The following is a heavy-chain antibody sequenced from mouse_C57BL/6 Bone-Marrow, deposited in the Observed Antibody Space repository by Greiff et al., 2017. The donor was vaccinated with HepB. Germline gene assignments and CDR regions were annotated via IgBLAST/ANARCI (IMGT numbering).Heavy chain of an antibody. D-gene: IGHD1-1*01. J-gene: IGHJ2*01. CDR3: ARIAYYYGSSYFDY. Sequence: QVTLKESGPGILQPSQTLSLTCSFSGFSLSTFGMGVGWIRQPSGKGLEWLAHIWWDDDKYYNPALKSRLTISKDTSKNQVFLKIAKVDTADTATYYCARIAYYYGSSYFDYWGQGTTLTVSS. V-gene: IGHV8-8*01. CDR1: GFSLSTFGMG. CDR2: IWWDDDK.